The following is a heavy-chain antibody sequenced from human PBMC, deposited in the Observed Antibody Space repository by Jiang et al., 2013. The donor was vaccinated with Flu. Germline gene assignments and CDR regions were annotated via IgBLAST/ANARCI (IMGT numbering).Heavy chain of an antibody. CDR1: GGSFSGYY. D-gene: IGHD3-22*01. V-gene: IGHV4-34*01. CDR3: ARRRKFLYYYDSSGRMVGFDY. CDR2: INHSGST. J-gene: IGHJ4*02. Sequence: LLKPSETLSLTCAVYGGSFSGYYWSWIRQPPGKGLEWIGEINHSGSTNYNPSLKSRVTISVDTSKNQFSLKLSSVTAADTAVYYCARRRKFLYYYDSSGRMVGFDYWGQGTLVTVSS.